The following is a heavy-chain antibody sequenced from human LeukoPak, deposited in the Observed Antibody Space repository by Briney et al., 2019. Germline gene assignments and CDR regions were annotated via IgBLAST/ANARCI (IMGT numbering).Heavy chain of an antibody. Sequence: SETLSLTCTVSGGSISSANYYWGWIRQPPGKGLEWIGYIYYSGSTYYNPSLRSRVTISVDTSKNQFSLKLSSVTAADTAVYYCARSSEGRYYYDSSGFSYYYYYMDVWGKGTTVTISS. CDR3: ARSSEGRYYYDSSGFSYYYYYMDV. CDR2: IYYSGST. J-gene: IGHJ6*03. V-gene: IGHV4-61*01. D-gene: IGHD3-22*01. CDR1: GGSISSANYY.